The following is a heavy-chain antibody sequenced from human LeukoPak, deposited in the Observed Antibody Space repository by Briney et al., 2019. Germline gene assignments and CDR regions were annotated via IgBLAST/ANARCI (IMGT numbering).Heavy chain of an antibody. J-gene: IGHJ4*02. CDR1: GFAFSTYA. CDR3: AKARGSSVYEQFDY. Sequence: GGSLRLSCAASGFAFSTYAMTWVRQAPEKGLQWVSTISTSGRATYYADSVEGRFTISRDNSKNTLYLQMNSLRADDTAVYYCAKARGSSVYEQFDYWAQRTQVTVSP. CDR2: ISTSGRAT. V-gene: IGHV3-23*01. D-gene: IGHD5/OR15-5a*01.